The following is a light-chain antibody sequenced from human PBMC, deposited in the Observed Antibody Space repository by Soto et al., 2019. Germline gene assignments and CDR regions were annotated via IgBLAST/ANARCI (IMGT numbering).Light chain of an antibody. V-gene: IGKV3-20*01. CDR1: QSVSSSY. Sequence: EIVLTQSPGTLSLSPGERATLSCRASQSVSSSYLAWYQQKPGQAPRLLIYVASSRATGIADRFSGSGSGTDFTLTISRLEPEDFAVYYCQQYSSPPRTFGQGTKVEIK. CDR3: QQYSSPPRT. CDR2: VAS. J-gene: IGKJ1*01.